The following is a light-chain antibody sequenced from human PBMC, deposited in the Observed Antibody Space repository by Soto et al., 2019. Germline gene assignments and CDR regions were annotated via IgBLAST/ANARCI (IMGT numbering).Light chain of an antibody. Sequence: EIVMTQSPSTLSVSPGERATLSCRASQSVGSNVIWYQQKPGQAPRLLMFSASTRATGIPARFSGSGSGTDFTLTISRLEPEDFAVYYCQQCKNWFSITFGQGTRLEIK. J-gene: IGKJ5*01. CDR2: SAS. V-gene: IGKV3-15*01. CDR1: QSVGSN. CDR3: QQCKNWFSIT.